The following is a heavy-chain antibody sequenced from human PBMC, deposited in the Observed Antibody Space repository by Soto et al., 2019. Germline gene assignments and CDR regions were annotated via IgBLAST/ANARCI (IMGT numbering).Heavy chain of an antibody. CDR3: AREVQVHTPAFVY. D-gene: IGHD3-10*01. CDR1: GGTFNTYA. J-gene: IGHJ4*02. V-gene: IGHV1-69*19. CDR2: ISPMFGAA. Sequence: QVQLGQSGAEMKKPGSSVKVSCQSSGGTFNTYAMNWVRQAPGQGTEWMGDISPMFGAAKYAPKFQGRLTITADESTGTSYMQLSSLTSEDTALYFCAREVQVHTPAFVYWGQGTLVTVSS.